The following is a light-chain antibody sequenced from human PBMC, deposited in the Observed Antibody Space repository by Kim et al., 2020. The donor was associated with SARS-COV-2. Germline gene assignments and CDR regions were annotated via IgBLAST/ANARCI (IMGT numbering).Light chain of an antibody. CDR3: QQYGSSPRM. J-gene: IGKJ1*01. CDR2: GAS. Sequence: EIVLTQSPGTLSLSPGERATLSCRASQSVSSSYLAWYQQKPGQAPRLLIYGASSRATGIPDRFSGSGSGTDFTLTISRLEPEDFAVYYCQQYGSSPRMFGQGTKLDIK. V-gene: IGKV3-20*01. CDR1: QSVSSSY.